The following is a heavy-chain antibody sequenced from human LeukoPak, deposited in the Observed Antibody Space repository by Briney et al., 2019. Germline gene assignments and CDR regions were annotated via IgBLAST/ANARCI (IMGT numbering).Heavy chain of an antibody. J-gene: IGHJ3*02. V-gene: IGHV3-53*01. CDR3: ARDRNRYRGTNGDGDAFDI. CDR2: IYSDGST. CDR1: GFSVSSNY. Sequence: GGSLRLSCAASGFSVSSNYISWVRQAPGKGLECVSIIYSDGSTFHADSVKGRFTMSRDNSKNTLDLQMNSPRADDTAVYFCARDRNRYRGTNGDGDAFDIWGQGTMVTVTS. D-gene: IGHD1-7*01.